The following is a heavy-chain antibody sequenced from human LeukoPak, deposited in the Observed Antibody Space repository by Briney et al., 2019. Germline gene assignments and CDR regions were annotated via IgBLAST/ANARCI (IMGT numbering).Heavy chain of an antibody. Sequence: SETLSLTCTVSGGSISSYHWSWIRQPAGKGLEWIGRIYTSGSTNYNPSLKSRATMSVDTSKNQFSLKLSSVTAADTAVYYCAREGRKLELFYYYYYYMDVWGKGTTVTVSS. CDR1: GGSISSYH. CDR3: AREGRKLELFYYYYYYMDV. D-gene: IGHD1-7*01. J-gene: IGHJ6*03. CDR2: IYTSGST. V-gene: IGHV4-4*07.